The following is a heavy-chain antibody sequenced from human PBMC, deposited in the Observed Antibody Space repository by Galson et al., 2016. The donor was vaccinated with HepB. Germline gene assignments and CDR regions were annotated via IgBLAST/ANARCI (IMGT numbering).Heavy chain of an antibody. D-gene: IGHD5-18*01. Sequence: SLRLSCAASGFTFGDYAMSWFRQAPGKGLEYIGFIRSKAYAETTEYAASVEGTFTISRDDSKSSVYLQMNSLKIEDTAIYYCTTVTRNYGYAPLRYWGQGTLVTVSS. J-gene: IGHJ4*02. CDR2: IRSKAYAETT. CDR1: GFTFGDYA. V-gene: IGHV3-49*03. CDR3: TTVTRNYGYAPLRY.